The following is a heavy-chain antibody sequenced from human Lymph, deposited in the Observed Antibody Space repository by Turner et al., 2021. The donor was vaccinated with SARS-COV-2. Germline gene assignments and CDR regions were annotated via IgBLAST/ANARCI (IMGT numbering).Heavy chain of an antibody. CDR2: IYSGGST. J-gene: IGHJ6*02. Sequence: EVPLMDTGGGLIQPVGSLSLSCAASGLTVSSNYMTWVRQAPGKGLEWVSVIYSGGSTFYADSVKGRFTISRDNSKNTLYLQMNSLRAEDTAVYYCARDLVVYGMDVWGQGTTVTVSS. CDR1: GLTVSSNY. V-gene: IGHV3-53*02. CDR3: ARDLVVYGMDV. D-gene: IGHD3-10*01.